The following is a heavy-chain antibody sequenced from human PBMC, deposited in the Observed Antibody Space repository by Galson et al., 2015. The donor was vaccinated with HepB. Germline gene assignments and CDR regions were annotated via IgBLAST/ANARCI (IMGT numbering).Heavy chain of an antibody. J-gene: IGHJ6*02. CDR3: ARIQDYAHTEYFSPSGTNSSPIYYYAMDV. CDR1: GFSLNTTGMC. V-gene: IGHV2-70*01. Sequence: PALVKPTQTLTLTCTFSGFSLNTTGMCVTWLHQPPGKALEWLAHIDWDGDKYYTPSLKTRLTISKDTSRNQVVLMMTNVDPVDTATYYCARIQDYAHTEYFSPSGTNSSPIYYYAMDVWGQGTAVTVSS. D-gene: IGHD3-10*01. CDR2: IDWDGDK.